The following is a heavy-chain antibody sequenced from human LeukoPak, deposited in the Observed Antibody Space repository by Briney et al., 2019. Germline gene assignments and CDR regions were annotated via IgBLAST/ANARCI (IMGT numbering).Heavy chain of an antibody. D-gene: IGHD1-26*01. CDR2: INPNSGGT. J-gene: IGHJ5*02. CDR1: GYTFTGYY. CDR3: ARDNSVGDNAWWFDP. Sequence: ASVKVSCKASGYTFTGYYMHWVRQAPGQGLEWMGWINPNSGGTNYAQKFQGRVTMTRDTSISTAYMELSRLRSEDTAIYYCARDNSVGDNAWWFDPWGQGTLVTVSS. V-gene: IGHV1-2*02.